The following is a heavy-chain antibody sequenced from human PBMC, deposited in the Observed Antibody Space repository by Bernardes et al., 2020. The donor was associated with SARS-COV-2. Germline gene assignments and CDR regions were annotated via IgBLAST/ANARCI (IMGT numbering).Heavy chain of an antibody. J-gene: IGHJ5*01. CDR3: ATEDGEWLES. CDR1: GFTFDDYA. D-gene: IGHD4-17*01. CDR2: ISSNSRYI. Sequence: GGSLRLSCAASGFTFDDYAMHWVRRAPGKGLEWVSSISSNSRYIAYADSVKSRFTISRDNAKNSLYVQMNSLRTEDTALYRCATEDGEWLESWGQGTLVTVSS. V-gene: IGHV3-9*01.